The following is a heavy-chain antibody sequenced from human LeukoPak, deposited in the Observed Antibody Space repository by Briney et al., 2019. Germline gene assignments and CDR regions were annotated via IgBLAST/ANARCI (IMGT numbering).Heavy chain of an antibody. CDR2: INPNSGGT. D-gene: IGHD3-10*01. Sequence: ASVKVSCKASGSTFTGHYMHWVRQAPGQGLECMGWINPNSGGTSYAQRFQGRVTMTRDTSISTAYMELSRLRYDDTAVYYCARDRYYGSGSYVGDYWGQGTLVTVSS. V-gene: IGHV1-2*02. CDR1: GSTFTGHY. J-gene: IGHJ4*02. CDR3: ARDRYYGSGSYVGDY.